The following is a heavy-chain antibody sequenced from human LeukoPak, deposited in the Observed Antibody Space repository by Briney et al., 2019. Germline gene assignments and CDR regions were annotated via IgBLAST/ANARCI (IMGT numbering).Heavy chain of an antibody. CDR1: GYTFTSYY. V-gene: IGHV1-46*01. CDR3: ARSAYIVVVPAAYDY. D-gene: IGHD2-2*01. CDR2: INPSGGST. Sequence: ASVKVSCKASGYTFTSYYMHWVRQAPGQGLEWMGIINPSGGSTSYAQKFQGRVTMTRDMSTSTVYMELSSLRSEDTAVYYCARSAYIVVVPAAYDYWGQGTLVTVSS. J-gene: IGHJ4*02.